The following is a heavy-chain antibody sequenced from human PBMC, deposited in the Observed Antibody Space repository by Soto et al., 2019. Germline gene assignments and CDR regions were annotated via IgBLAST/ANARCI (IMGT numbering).Heavy chain of an antibody. CDR1: GGTFSNYT. CDR3: ARQGYCSGVSCYNNWFDT. D-gene: IGHD2-15*01. Sequence: QVQLVQSAAEGKKPGSSVKVSCKASGGTFSNYTISWLRQAPGQGLEWMGGFIAIFRTPNYAQKFRGRVTNTADDSTNTAYMELSSLRSEDTAVYYCARQGYCSGVSCYNNWFDTWGQGTMFTVAS. CDR2: FIAIFRTP. V-gene: IGHV1-69*01. J-gene: IGHJ5*02.